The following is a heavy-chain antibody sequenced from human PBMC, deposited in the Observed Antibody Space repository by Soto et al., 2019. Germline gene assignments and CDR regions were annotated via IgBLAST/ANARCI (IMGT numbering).Heavy chain of an antibody. V-gene: IGHV4-59*01. CDR1: DGSISSYY. CDR2: IYYSGST. J-gene: IGHJ5*02. Sequence: PSETLSLTCTVSDGSISSYYWSWIRQPPGKGLEWIGYIYYSGSTNYNPSLKSRVTISVDTSKNQFSLKLSSVTAADTAVYYCARVGYCSSTSCHIPFDPWGQGTLVTVSS. CDR3: ARVGYCSSTSCHIPFDP. D-gene: IGHD2-2*02.